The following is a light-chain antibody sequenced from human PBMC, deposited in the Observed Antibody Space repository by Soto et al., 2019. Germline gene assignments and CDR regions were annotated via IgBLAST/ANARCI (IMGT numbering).Light chain of an antibody. CDR3: QTWGTGYQV. J-gene: IGLJ3*02. Sequence: QPVLTQSPSASASLGAPIKLTCTLSSGHSTYAVAWHQQHPEKGPRYLMKLNSDGSHFKGDGISDRFSGSSSGAERYLTISSLQSEDEADYYCQTWGTGYQVFGVGTKLTVL. V-gene: IGLV4-69*01. CDR2: LNSDGSH. CDR1: SGHSTYA.